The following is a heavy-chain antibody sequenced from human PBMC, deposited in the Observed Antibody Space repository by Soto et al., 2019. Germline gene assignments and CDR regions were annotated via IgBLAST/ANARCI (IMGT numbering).Heavy chain of an antibody. J-gene: IGHJ4*02. D-gene: IGHD6-6*01. V-gene: IGHV4-30-4*01. CDR1: GGSISSGDYY. CDR3: ARGLYRIAAREPFDY. CDR2: IYYSGST. Sequence: SETLSLTCTVSGGSISSGDYYWSWIRQPPGKGLEWIGYIYYSGSTYYTPSLKSRVTISVDTSKNQFSLKLSSVTAADTAVYYCARGLYRIAAREPFDYWGQGTLVTVSS.